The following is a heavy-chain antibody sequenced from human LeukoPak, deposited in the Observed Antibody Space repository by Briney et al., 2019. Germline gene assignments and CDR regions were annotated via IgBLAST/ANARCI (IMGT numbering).Heavy chain of an antibody. CDR1: GGTFSTYA. CDR3: ARALLPTVAVAGEGFDP. Sequence: GASVKVSCKXSGGTFSTYAISWVRQAPRQGLEWMGGIIPISGSVKYTQKFQGRVTITTDESTNTAYMELRSLRSEDTAVYYCARALLPTVAVAGEGFDPWGQGTLVTVSS. J-gene: IGHJ5*02. CDR2: IIPISGSV. V-gene: IGHV1-69*05. D-gene: IGHD6-19*01.